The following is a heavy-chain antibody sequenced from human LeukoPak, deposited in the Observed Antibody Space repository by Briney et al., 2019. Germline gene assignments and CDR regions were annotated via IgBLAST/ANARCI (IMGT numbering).Heavy chain of an antibody. J-gene: IGHJ4*02. Sequence: GGSLRLSCAASGFTFSNYYMNWIRQAPGKGLEWLSFISSTSAYTDYADSVEGRFTISRDNSKNTLYLQMNSLRVGDTAVYYCAKSFGYSRSWFDNWGQGTLVTVSS. V-gene: IGHV3-11*03. CDR2: ISSTSAYT. D-gene: IGHD6-13*01. CDR3: AKSFGYSRSWFDN. CDR1: GFTFSNYY.